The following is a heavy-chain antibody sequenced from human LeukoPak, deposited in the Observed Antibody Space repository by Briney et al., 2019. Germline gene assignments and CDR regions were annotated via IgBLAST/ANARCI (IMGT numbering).Heavy chain of an antibody. CDR1: GGSISSGGYS. CDR3: ARVYYDFWSGYLFDY. J-gene: IGHJ4*02. CDR2: IYHSGST. Sequence: PSETLSLTCAVSGGSISSGGYSWSWIRQPPGKGLEWIGYIYHSGSTYYNPSLKSRVTISVDTSKNQFSLKLSSVTAADTAVYYCARVYYDFWSGYLFDYWGQGTLVTVSS. D-gene: IGHD3-3*01. V-gene: IGHV4-30-2*02.